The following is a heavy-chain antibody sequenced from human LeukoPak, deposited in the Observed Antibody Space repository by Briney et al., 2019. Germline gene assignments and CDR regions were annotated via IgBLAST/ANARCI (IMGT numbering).Heavy chain of an antibody. CDR1: GFTFNSYN. Sequence: GGSLRLSCAASGFTFNSYNMNWVRQAPGKGLEWVANIKQDGSEKYYVDSVKGRFTISRDNAKNSLYLQMNSLRAEDTAVYYCARVRMVPYYYYYYMDVWGKGTTVTISS. CDR2: IKQDGSEK. D-gene: IGHD2-15*01. J-gene: IGHJ6*03. CDR3: ARVRMVPYYYYYYMDV. V-gene: IGHV3-7*01.